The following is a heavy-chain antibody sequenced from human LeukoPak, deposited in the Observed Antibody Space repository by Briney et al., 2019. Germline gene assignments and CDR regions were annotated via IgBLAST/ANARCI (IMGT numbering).Heavy chain of an antibody. CDR1: GGSFSGYY. D-gene: IGHD4-17*01. CDR2: INHSGST. CDR3: AMTTVTTWSDY. Sequence: SETLSLTCTVYGGSFSGYYWSWIRLPPGKGLEWIGEINHSGSTNYNPSLKSRVTISVDTSKNQFSLKLSSVTAADTAVYYCAMTTVTTWSDYWGQGTLVTVSS. J-gene: IGHJ4*02. V-gene: IGHV4-34*01.